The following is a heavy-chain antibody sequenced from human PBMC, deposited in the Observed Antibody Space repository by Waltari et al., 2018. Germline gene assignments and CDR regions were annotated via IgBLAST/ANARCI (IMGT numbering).Heavy chain of an antibody. J-gene: IGHJ4*02. CDR2: IRSKANSYAT. CDR1: GFPFSDST. CDR3: TSTPLAGY. D-gene: IGHD3-16*01. Sequence: EVQLVESGGGLVQPGGSLKISCAASGFPFSDSTIYWVRQASGKGLEWVGRIRSKANSYATAYAASVKGRFTISRDDSKNTAYLQMNSLKTEDTAVYYCTSTPLAGYWGQGSLVTVSS. V-gene: IGHV3-73*01.